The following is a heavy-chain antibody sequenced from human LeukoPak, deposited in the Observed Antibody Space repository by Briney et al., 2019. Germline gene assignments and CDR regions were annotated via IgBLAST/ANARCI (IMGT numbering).Heavy chain of an antibody. CDR3: AKVGHEDY. CDR2: ISYDGSNK. V-gene: IGHV3-30*04. CDR1: GFTFSSYA. J-gene: IGHJ4*02. Sequence: GGSLRLSCAASGFTFSSYAMHWVRQAPGKGLEWVAVISYDGSNKYYADSVKGRFTISRDNSKNTLYLQMNSLRAEDTAVYYCAKVGHEDYWGQGTLVTVSS.